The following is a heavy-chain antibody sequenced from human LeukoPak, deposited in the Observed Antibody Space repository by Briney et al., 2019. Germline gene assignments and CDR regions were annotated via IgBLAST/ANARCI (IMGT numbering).Heavy chain of an antibody. Sequence: GRSLRLSCVGSGFTFSDAWMSWVRQAPGKGLEWVGRIKSKSDGGTIDYAAPVKGRFTISRDDSRNTLCLQMNSLKTEDTAVYYCTTRRQDGWWGQGTLVTVS. J-gene: IGHJ4*02. CDR1: GFTFSDAW. V-gene: IGHV3-15*01. CDR3: TTRRQDGW. D-gene: IGHD2-15*01. CDR2: IKSKSDGGTI.